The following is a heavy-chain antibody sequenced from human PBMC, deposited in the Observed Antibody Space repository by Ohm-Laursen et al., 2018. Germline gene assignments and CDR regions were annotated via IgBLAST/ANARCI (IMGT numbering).Heavy chain of an antibody. J-gene: IGHJ5*02. CDR3: ARDWVRRVNWFDP. V-gene: IGHV3-48*01. D-gene: IGHD3-10*01. CDR1: GFTFSTYS. Sequence: SLRLSCTASGFTFSTYSMNWIRQAPGKGLEWISYISSGSGTINYADSVKGRFTVSRDNAKSSLFLQMNSLRVEDTAVYYCARDWVRRVNWFDPWGQGTLVTVSS. CDR2: ISSGSGTI.